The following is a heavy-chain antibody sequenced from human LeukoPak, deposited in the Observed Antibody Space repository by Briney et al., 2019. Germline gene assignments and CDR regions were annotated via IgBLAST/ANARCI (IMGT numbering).Heavy chain of an antibody. CDR2: IWYDGSNK. Sequence: PGRSLRLSCAASGFTFSSYGMHWVRQAPGKGLEWVAVIWYDGSNKYYADSVKGRFIISRDNAKNSLYLQMNSLRVEDTAVYYCARDRPEYSSSNYYYYMDVWGKGTTVTVSS. V-gene: IGHV3-33*01. D-gene: IGHD6-6*01. J-gene: IGHJ6*03. CDR1: GFTFSSYG. CDR3: ARDRPEYSSSNYYYYMDV.